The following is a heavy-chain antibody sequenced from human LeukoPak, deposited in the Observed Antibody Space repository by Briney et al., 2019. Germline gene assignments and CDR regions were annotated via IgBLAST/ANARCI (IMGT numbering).Heavy chain of an antibody. V-gene: IGHV1-46*01. J-gene: IGHJ4*02. CDR2: INPSGGST. Sequence: ASVKVSCKASGYTFTSYAMHWVRQAPGQGLEWMGIINPSGGSTSYAQKFQGRVTMTRDTSTSTVYMELSSLRSEDTAVYYCARSPLVVTPDYWGQGTLVTVSS. CDR3: ARSPLVVTPDY. D-gene: IGHD4-23*01. CDR1: GYTFTSYA.